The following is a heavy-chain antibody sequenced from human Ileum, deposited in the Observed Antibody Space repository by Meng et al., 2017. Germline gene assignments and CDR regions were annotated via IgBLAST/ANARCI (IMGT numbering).Heavy chain of an antibody. CDR3: ARELYVDTAMVIDS. V-gene: IGHV4-30-4*01. CDR1: NCSLTNVNNY. D-gene: IGHD5-18*01. J-gene: IGHJ4*02. Sequence: QVQLQESGPGLVKPSQTLSLTSRVSNCSLTNVNNYWNWIRQAPGQALEHIGYIYYDGSSYATPSLKSRVTMSIDTSTNQFSLRLDSVTAADTAVYYCARELYVDTAMVIDSWGPGALVTVSS. CDR2: IYYDGSS.